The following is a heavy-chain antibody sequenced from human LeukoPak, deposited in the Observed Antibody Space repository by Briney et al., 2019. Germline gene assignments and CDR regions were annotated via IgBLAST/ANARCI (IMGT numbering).Heavy chain of an antibody. D-gene: IGHD2-21*02. V-gene: IGHV5-10-1*01. Sequence: NRGESLKISCKGSGYTFTSHWVSWVRQMPGKGLEWMGRIDPSDSYTNYSPSFQGHVTISADKSISTAYLQWSSLKASDTAMYYCARRALPPAYCGGDCFDAFDIWGQGTMVTVSS. CDR3: ARRALPPAYCGGDCFDAFDI. CDR1: GYTFTSHW. J-gene: IGHJ3*02. CDR2: IDPSDSYT.